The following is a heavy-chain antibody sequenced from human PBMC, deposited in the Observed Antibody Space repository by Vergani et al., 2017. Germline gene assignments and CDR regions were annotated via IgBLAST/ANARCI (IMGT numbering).Heavy chain of an antibody. D-gene: IGHD6-19*01. V-gene: IGHV4-59*08. CDR2: MYHSGST. CDR1: GGSMSGYY. Sequence: QVRLQESGPGLVKPSETLSLTCSVSGGSMSGYYWSWIRQPPGKELEWIGYMYHSGSTNYNPSLETRVTISGDTSKNQFSLKLNSVSAADTARYYCVRRMAVAVAGSFDLWGQGTLVTVSS. CDR3: VRRMAVAVAGSFDL. J-gene: IGHJ4*02.